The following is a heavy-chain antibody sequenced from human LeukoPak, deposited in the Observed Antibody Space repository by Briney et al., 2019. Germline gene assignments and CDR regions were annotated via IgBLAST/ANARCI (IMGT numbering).Heavy chain of an antibody. CDR3: AKGITTVPRNNYFDY. D-gene: IGHD1-14*01. CDR2: ISSSGSTI. CDR1: GFTFSSYE. J-gene: IGHJ4*02. Sequence: QPGGSLRLSCAASGFTFSSYEMNWVRQAPGKGLEWVSYISSSGSTIYYADSVKGRFTISRDNAKNSLYLQMNSLRAEDMALYYCAKGITTVPRNNYFDYWGQGTLVTVSS. V-gene: IGHV3-48*03.